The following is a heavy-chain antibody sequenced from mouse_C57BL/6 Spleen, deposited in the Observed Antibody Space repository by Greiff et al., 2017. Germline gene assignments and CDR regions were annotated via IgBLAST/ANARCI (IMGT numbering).Heavy chain of an antibody. V-gene: IGHV1-80*01. Sequence: VQLQQSGAELVKPGASVKISCKASGYAFSSYWMNWVKQRPGKGLEWIGQIYPGDGDTNYNGKFKGKATLTADKSSSTAYMQLSSLTSEDAAVYFCARSGTAQAPWFAYWGQGTLVTVSA. CDR3: ARSGTAQAPWFAY. CDR2: IYPGDGDT. J-gene: IGHJ3*01. CDR1: GYAFSSYW. D-gene: IGHD3-2*02.